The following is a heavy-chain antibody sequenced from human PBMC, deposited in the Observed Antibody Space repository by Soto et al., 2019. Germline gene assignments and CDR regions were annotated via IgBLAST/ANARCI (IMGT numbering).Heavy chain of an antibody. J-gene: IGHJ4*02. CDR3: ARADDYLWGNYRHFDY. CDR2: INPSGGTT. D-gene: IGHD3-16*02. CDR1: GYTFTSYY. V-gene: IGHV1-46*01. Sequence: QVQLVQSGAEVKKPGASVKVSCKASGYTFTSYYMHWVRQAPGQGLEWMGIINPSGGTTGYAQNFQGRVTITRDTPASTVYMELSSLRSEDTAVYYCARADDYLWGNYRHFDYWGQGTLVTVSS.